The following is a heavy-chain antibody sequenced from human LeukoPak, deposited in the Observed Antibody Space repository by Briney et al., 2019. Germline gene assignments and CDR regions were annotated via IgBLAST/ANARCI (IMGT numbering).Heavy chain of an antibody. D-gene: IGHD3-9*01. J-gene: IGHJ4*02. V-gene: IGHV3-23*01. CDR1: GFTFTNYA. Sequence: GGSLRLSCVASGFTFTNYAMSWVRQAPGKGLEWVSAITGSDGSSHYADSVKGRFTISRDNSKNTLYLQVNSLRAEDTAVYYCAKWGDYDILTGYYVPDYWGQGTLVTVSS. CDR3: AKWGDYDILTGYYVPDY. CDR2: ITGSDGSS.